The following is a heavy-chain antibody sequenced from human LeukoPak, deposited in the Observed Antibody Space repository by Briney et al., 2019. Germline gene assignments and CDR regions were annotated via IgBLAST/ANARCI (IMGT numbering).Heavy chain of an antibody. V-gene: IGHV3-7*05. CDR3: ARDGNDGFDY. CDR2: INQDGSEK. CDR1: GFTFSSYW. Sequence: PGGSLRLSCAASGFTFSSYWMSWVRQAPGKGLEWVANINQDGSEKYYVDSVKGRFTISRGNAKNSLYLQMNSLRAEDTAVYHCARDGNDGFDYWGQGMLVTVSS. D-gene: IGHD1-14*01. J-gene: IGHJ4*02.